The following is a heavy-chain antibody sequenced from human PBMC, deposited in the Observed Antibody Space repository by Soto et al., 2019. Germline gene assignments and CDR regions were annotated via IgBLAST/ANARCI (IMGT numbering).Heavy chain of an antibody. Sequence: EVQLLESGGGLVQPGGSLRLSCAASGFTFNNYAMSWVRQAPGEGLEWVSGISSSGGKIYYADSVKGRFTISRDSSKSTLYLQMNSLRAEDTAVYHCAKDRSDFPTYGVDVWGQGTTVTVSS. CDR3: AKDRSDFPTYGVDV. CDR2: ISSSGGKI. V-gene: IGHV3-23*01. CDR1: GFTFNNYA. D-gene: IGHD1-1*01. J-gene: IGHJ6*02.